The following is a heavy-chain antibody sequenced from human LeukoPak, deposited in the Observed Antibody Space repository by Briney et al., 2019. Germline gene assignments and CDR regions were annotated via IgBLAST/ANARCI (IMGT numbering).Heavy chain of an antibody. V-gene: IGHV4-34*09. CDR2: INHSGST. D-gene: IGHD6-19*01. Sequence: PSETLSLTCAVYGGSFSGYYWSWIRQPPGKGLEWIGEINHSGSTNYNPSLKSRVTISVDTSKNQFSLKLSSVTAADTAVYYCASDLSAVAGTYGMDVWGQGTTVTVSS. CDR3: ASDLSAVAGTYGMDV. CDR1: GGSFSGYY. J-gene: IGHJ6*02.